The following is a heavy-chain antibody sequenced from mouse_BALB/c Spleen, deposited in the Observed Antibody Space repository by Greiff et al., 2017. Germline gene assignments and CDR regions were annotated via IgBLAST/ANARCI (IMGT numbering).Heavy chain of an antibody. CDR3: ARAYYYGRVDY. Sequence: EVKLMESGGGLVKPGGSLKLSCAASGFTFSDYYMYWVRQTPEKRLEWVATISDGGSYTYYPDSVKGRFTISRDNAKNNLYLQMSSLKSEDTAMYYCARAYYYGRVDYWGQGTTLTVSS. CDR2: ISDGGSYT. J-gene: IGHJ2*01. V-gene: IGHV5-4*02. D-gene: IGHD1-1*01. CDR1: GFTFSDYY.